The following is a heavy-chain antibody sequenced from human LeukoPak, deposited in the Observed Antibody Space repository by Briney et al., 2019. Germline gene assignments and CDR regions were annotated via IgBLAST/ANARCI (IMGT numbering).Heavy chain of an antibody. CDR2: IYYSGST. D-gene: IGHD3-9*01. Sequence: SETLSLTCTVSGASISSYYWNWIRQPPGKGLEWIGYIYYSGSTKYNPSLKSRVTISVDTSKNQFSLKLSYVTAADTAVYYCASLTHFDWLIEYFQHWGQGTLVTVSS. CDR1: GASISSYY. V-gene: IGHV4-59*01. J-gene: IGHJ1*01. CDR3: ASLTHFDWLIEYFQH.